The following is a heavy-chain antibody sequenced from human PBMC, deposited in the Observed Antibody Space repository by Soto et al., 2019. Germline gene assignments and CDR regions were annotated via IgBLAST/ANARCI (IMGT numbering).Heavy chain of an antibody. CDR3: ARSLAVAGPHYYYGMDV. J-gene: IGHJ6*02. Sequence: ASVKVSCKASGYTFTSYDINWVRQATGQGLEWMGWMNPNSGNTGYAQKFQGRVTMTRNTSISTAYMELSSLRSEDTAVYYCARSLAVAGPHYYYGMDVCRHGTTVTVSS. CDR2: MNPNSGNT. V-gene: IGHV1-8*01. D-gene: IGHD6-19*01. CDR1: GYTFTSYD.